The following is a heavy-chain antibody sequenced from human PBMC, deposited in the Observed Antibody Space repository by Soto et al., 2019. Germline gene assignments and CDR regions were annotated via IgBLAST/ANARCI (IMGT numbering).Heavy chain of an antibody. CDR2: ISSSSSYI. V-gene: IGHV3-21*01. Sequence: EVQLMESGGGLVKPGGSLRLSCAASGFTFSSYSMNWVRQAPGKGLEWVSSISSSSSYIYYGDSVKGRFTIHRHNANNDLYQQINSLRAEDTAVYYCASHPRDSSGYWYYFDYWGQGTLGNVTS. D-gene: IGHD3-22*01. CDR3: ASHPRDSSGYWYYFDY. CDR1: GFTFSSYS. J-gene: IGHJ4*02.